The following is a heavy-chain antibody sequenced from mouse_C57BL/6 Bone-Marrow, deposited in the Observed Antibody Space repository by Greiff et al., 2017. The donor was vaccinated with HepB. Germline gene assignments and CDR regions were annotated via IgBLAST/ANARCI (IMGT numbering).Heavy chain of an antibody. J-gene: IGHJ2*01. CDR3: ARDYSSSYNCDY. CDR1: GYTFTSSW. Sequence: VQLQQSGAELVMPGASVKLSCQASGYTFTSSWLHWVKQRPGQGLEWIGEIDPSDSYTNYTQKFKGQSTLTVEKSASTAYMQLSSLTSEDSAVYYCARDYSSSYNCDYWDQGTTLTVTS. CDR2: IDPSDSYT. V-gene: IGHV1-69*01. D-gene: IGHD1-1*01.